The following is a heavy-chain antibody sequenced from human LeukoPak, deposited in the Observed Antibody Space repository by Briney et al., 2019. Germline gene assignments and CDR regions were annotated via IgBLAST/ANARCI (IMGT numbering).Heavy chain of an antibody. CDR2: ISSSGSTI. CDR1: GFTFDDYA. CDR3: ATPKPPDDYVDY. Sequence: GGSLRLSCAASGFTFDDYAMHWVRQAPGKGLEWVSYISSSGSTIYYADSVKGRFTISRDNAKNSLYLQMNSLRAEDTAVYYCATPKPPDDYVDYWGQGTLVTVSS. D-gene: IGHD1-14*01. J-gene: IGHJ4*02. V-gene: IGHV3-11*01.